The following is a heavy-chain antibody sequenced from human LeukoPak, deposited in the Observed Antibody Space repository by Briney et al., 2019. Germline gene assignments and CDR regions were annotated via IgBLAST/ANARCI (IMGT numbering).Heavy chain of an antibody. V-gene: IGHV4-39*01. CDR3: ARRRSFGGVDY. Sequence: SETLSLTCTVSGGSISSSSYYWGWIRQPPGKGLEWIGSIYYSGSTYCNPSLKSRVTISVDTSKNQFSLKLSSVTAADTAVYCCARRRSFGGVDYWGQGTLVTVSS. D-gene: IGHD3-16*01. J-gene: IGHJ4*02. CDR2: IYYSGST. CDR1: GGSISSSSYY.